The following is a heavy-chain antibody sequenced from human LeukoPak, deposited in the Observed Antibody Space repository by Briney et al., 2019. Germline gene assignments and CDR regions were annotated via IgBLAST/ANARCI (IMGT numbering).Heavy chain of an antibody. J-gene: IGHJ4*02. CDR1: GFTFSKFA. D-gene: IGHD6-13*01. V-gene: IGHV3-21*01. CDR2: IVGSSST. Sequence: GGSLRLSCAASGFTFSKFAMTWVRQAPGKGLEWVSSIVGSSSTYYADSLKGRFIISRDNAKNSLYLQMNSLRAEDTAVYYCARIGAGSSRDYWGQGTLVTVSS. CDR3: ARIGAGSSRDY.